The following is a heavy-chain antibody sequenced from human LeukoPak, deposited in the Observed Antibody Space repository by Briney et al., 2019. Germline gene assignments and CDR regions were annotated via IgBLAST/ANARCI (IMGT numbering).Heavy chain of an antibody. CDR3: AREDSSDYYSFDY. CDR2: ISGSGGTT. V-gene: IGHV3-23*01. J-gene: IGHJ4*02. CDR1: GFTFSSYA. Sequence: PGGSLRLSCAASGFTFSSYAMTWVRQAPGKGLDWVSAISGSGGTTYSADSVRGRFTISRDNSKNTLYLQMNSLRAEDTAAYYCAREDSSDYYSFDYWAREPWSPSPQ. D-gene: IGHD3-22*01.